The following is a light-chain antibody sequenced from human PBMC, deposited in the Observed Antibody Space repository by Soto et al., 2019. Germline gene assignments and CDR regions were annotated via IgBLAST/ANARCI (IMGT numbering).Light chain of an antibody. CDR1: SSDVGAYNY. J-gene: IGLJ1*01. CDR2: EVS. V-gene: IGLV2-8*01. Sequence: QSALAQPASVSGSPGQSITISFTGTSSDVGAYNYVSWYQQRPCEAPKLIIYEVSKRPSGVPDRIFASKSGNTASLTVSGVQAEDEDNYSCSSFKGAHTFLFGTGTKVT. CDR3: SSFKGAHTFL.